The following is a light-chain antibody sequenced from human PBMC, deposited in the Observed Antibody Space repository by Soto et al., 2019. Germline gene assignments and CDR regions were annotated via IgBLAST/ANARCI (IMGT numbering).Light chain of an antibody. Sequence: EIVLTQSPGTLSLSPGERATLSCRASQSVSSSYLAWYQQKPGQAPRLLISGASSRATGIPDRFSGSGSGTDFTLTISRLEPEDFAVYYCQQYGGSPPFTFGPRTKVDIK. CDR3: QQYGGSPPFT. V-gene: IGKV3-20*01. J-gene: IGKJ3*01. CDR1: QSVSSSY. CDR2: GAS.